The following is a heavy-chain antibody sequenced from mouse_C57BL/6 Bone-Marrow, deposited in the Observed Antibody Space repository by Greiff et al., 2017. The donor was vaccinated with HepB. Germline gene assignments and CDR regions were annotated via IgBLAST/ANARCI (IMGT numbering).Heavy chain of an antibody. CDR2: IDPENGDT. CDR3: TTKGDYGNSWFAY. Sequence: EVMLVESGAELVRPGASVKLSCTASGFNIKDDYMHWVKQRPEQGLEWIGWIDPENGDTEYASKFQGKATITAETSSNTAYLQLSSLTSEDTAVYYCTTKGDYGNSWFAYWGQGTLVTVSA. CDR1: GFNIKDDY. V-gene: IGHV14-4*01. D-gene: IGHD2-1*01. J-gene: IGHJ3*01.